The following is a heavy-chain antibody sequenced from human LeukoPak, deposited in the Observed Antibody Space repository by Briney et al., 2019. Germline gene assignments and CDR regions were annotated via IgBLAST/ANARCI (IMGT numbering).Heavy chain of an antibody. D-gene: IGHD2-2*01. J-gene: IGHJ5*02. Sequence: GGSLRLSCAASGFTISSYGMHWVRQAPGKGLEWVAVISYDGSNKYYADSVKGRFTISRDNSKNTLYLQMNSLRAEDTAVYYCAKATWQYPVSWGQGTLVTVSS. V-gene: IGHV3-30*18. CDR3: AKATWQYPVS. CDR1: GFTISSYG. CDR2: ISYDGSNK.